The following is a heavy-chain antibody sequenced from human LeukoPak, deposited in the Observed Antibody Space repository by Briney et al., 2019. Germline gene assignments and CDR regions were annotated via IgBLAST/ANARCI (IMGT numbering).Heavy chain of an antibody. D-gene: IGHD1-26*01. CDR1: GGSISSYY. CDR3: AREPSSYSGSYWR. CDR2: IYTSGST. Sequence: SETLSLTCTVSGGSISSYYWSWIRQPPGKGLEWIGYIYTSGSTNYNPSLKSRVTISVDTSKNQFSLKLSSVTAADTAVYYCAREPSSYSGSYWRWGQGTLVTVSS. J-gene: IGHJ4*02. V-gene: IGHV4-4*09.